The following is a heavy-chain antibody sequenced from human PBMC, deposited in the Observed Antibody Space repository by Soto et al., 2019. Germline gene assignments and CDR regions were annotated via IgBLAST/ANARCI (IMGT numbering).Heavy chain of an antibody. CDR1: GFTFSSYG. D-gene: IGHD3-16*02. CDR2: ISYDGSNK. V-gene: IGHV3-30*03. CDR3: ATPTRGTGELSTFDY. Sequence: GGSLRLSCAASGFTFSSYGMHWVRQAPGKGLEWVAVISYDGSNKYYADSVKGRFTISRDNSKNTLYLQMNSLRAEDTAVYYCATPTRGTGELSTFDYWGQGTLVTVSS. J-gene: IGHJ4*02.